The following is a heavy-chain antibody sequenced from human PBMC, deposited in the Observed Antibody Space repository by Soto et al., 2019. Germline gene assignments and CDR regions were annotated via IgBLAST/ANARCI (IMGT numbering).Heavy chain of an antibody. CDR3: AKDAVSYSGEWDWFDT. V-gene: IGHV3-23*01. J-gene: IGHJ5*02. CDR1: GFTFGDYA. Sequence: QILESGGGLVQPGGSLTVHCVASGFTFGDYAMSWGRQAPGKGLGWVASIVGGGTDTYYAGSVKGRFTISRDNSKSTLYLQMNNMRVEDTAVYYCAKDAVSYSGEWDWFDTWGQGTLVTVSS. D-gene: IGHD3-10*01. CDR2: IVGGGTDT.